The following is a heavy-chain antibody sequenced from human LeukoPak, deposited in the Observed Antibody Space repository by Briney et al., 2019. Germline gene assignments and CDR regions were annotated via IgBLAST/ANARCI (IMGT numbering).Heavy chain of an antibody. J-gene: IGHJ4*02. CDR1: GASISSSSYY. Sequence: PSETLSLTCTVSGASISSSSYYWGWIRQPPGKGLEWIGSIYHSGSTYYNPSLKSRVTISVDTSKNQFSLRLSSVTAADTAMYYCARHLSCSGYPKVDYWGQGSLVTVSS. CDR2: IYHSGST. CDR3: ARHLSCSGYPKVDY. D-gene: IGHD3-22*01. V-gene: IGHV4-39*01.